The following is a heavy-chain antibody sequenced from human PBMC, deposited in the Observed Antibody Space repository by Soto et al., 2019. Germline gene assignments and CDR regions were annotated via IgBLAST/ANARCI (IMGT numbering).Heavy chain of an antibody. CDR1: GHTFTSYG. CDR2: ISAYNGNT. J-gene: IGHJ6*02. V-gene: IGHV1-18*04. D-gene: IGHD3-10*01. Sequence: ASVKVSCKASGHTFTSYGISWVRQAPGQGLEWMGWISAYNGNTNYAQKIQGRVTMTTDTSTSTAYMELRSLRSDDTAVYYCAKDPGYYGSRRSPYGMDVWGQGTTVTVSS. CDR3: AKDPGYYGSRRSPYGMDV.